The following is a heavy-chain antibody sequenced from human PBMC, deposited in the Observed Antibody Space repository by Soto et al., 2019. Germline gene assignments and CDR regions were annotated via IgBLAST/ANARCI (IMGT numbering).Heavy chain of an antibody. Sequence: EVQLVESGGGLVKPGGSLRLSCAASGFTFSNAWRNWVRPAPGKGMEWVGRIKSKTDGGTTDYAAPVKGRFTISRDKSKSTLYLHINRLKTEGTAVYYCTTAPVTMIVVVTSSGWGQGTLVTVSS. CDR2: IKSKTDGGTT. J-gene: IGHJ4*02. D-gene: IGHD3-22*01. CDR1: GFTFSNAW. V-gene: IGHV3-15*07. CDR3: TTAPVTMIVVVTSSG.